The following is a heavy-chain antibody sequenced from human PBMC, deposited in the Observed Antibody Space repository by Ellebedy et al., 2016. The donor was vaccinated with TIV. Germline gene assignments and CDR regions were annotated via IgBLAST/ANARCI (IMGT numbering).Heavy chain of an antibody. CDR1: GFTFSYYA. CDR2: IGGTGHST. Sequence: GESLKISCAASGFTFSYYAMTWVRQAPGKGLEWVSTIGGTGHSTYYADSVKGRFTISRHNSNNTLYLQMNSLRAEDTAAYYCAKGGGTMLRGVLRYYYGLDVWGQGTTVTVSS. D-gene: IGHD3-10*01. CDR3: AKGGGTMLRGVLRYYYGLDV. J-gene: IGHJ6*02. V-gene: IGHV3-23*01.